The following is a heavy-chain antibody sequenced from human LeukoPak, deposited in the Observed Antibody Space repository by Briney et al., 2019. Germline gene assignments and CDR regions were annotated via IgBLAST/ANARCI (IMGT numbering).Heavy chain of an antibody. CDR1: GFTFSSYW. J-gene: IGHJ5*02. V-gene: IGHV3-7*01. CDR3: ASGLGRLRFLEWENNWFDP. D-gene: IGHD3-3*01. CDR2: IKQDGSEK. Sequence: GGSLRLSCAASGFTFSSYWMSWVRQAPGKGLEWVANIKQDGSEKYYVDSVKGRFTISRDNAKNSLYLQMNSLRAEDTAVYYCASGLGRLRFLEWENNWFDPWGQGTLVTVSS.